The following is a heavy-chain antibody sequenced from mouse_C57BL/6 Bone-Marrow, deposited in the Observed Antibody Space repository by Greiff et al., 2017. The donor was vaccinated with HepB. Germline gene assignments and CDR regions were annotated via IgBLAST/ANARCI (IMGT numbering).Heavy chain of an antibody. CDR3: ARELGFAY. J-gene: IGHJ3*01. CDR1: GYTFTSYW. V-gene: IGHV1-69*01. Sequence: QVQLQQPGAELVMPGASVKLSCKASGYTFTSYWMHWVKQRPGQVLEWIGEIDPSDSYTNYNQKFKGKSTLTVDKSSSTAYMQLSSLTSEDSAVYYCARELGFAYWGQGTLVTVSA. D-gene: IGHD4-1*01. CDR2: IDPSDSYT.